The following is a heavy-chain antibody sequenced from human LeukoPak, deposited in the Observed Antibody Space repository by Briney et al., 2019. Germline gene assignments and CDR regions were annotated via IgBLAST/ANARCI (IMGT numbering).Heavy chain of an antibody. J-gene: IGHJ4*02. CDR1: GFTFSSYT. V-gene: IGHV3-21*01. CDR2: ISSSSSYI. CDR3: ATRLRPR. Sequence: PGGSLRLSCAASGFTFSSYTMNWVRQAPGKGLEWVSSISSSSSYIYYADSLKGRFTISRDNAKNSLYLQMNSLRAEDTAVYYCATRLRPRWGQGTLVTVSS. D-gene: IGHD4-17*01.